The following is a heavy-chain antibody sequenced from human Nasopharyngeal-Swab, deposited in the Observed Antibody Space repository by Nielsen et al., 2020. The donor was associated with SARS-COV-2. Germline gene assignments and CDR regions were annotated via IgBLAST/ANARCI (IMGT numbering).Heavy chain of an antibody. CDR2: IYYSGST. Sequence: SETLSLTCTVSGGSISSSSYYWGWIRQPPGKGLEWIGSIYYSGSTYYNPSLKSRVTISVDTSKNQFSLKLSSVTAADTAVYYCARSSTDYGDYGDAFDIWGQGTMVTVSS. CDR3: ARSSTDYGDYGDAFDI. D-gene: IGHD4-17*01. CDR1: GGSISSSSYY. J-gene: IGHJ3*02. V-gene: IGHV4-39*01.